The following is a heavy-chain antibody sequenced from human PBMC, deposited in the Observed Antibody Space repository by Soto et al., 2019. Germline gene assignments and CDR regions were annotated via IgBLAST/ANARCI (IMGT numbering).Heavy chain of an antibody. V-gene: IGHV4-34*01. CDR3: ARYYSSGWYRRAFDI. J-gene: IGHJ3*02. Sequence: PSEALSLTSAVYGGSFSDYYWRWIRQPPGKGLEWIGEINHSGSTNYNPSLKSRVTISVDTSKNQFSLKLSSVTAADTAVYYCARYYSSGWYRRAFDIWGQGTMVTVSS. D-gene: IGHD6-19*01. CDR2: INHSGST. CDR1: GGSFSDYY.